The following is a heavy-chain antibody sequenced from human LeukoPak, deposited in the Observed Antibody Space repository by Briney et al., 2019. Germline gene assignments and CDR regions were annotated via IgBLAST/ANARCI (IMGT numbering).Heavy chain of an antibody. CDR2: ITGSGGST. Sequence: GGSLRLSCAASGFTFSSYAMSWARQAPGKGLEWVSAITGSGGSTYYADSVKGRFTISRDNSKNTLYLQMNSLRAEDTAVYYCAKVMTRTMVRGVPPSDYWGQGTLVTVSS. CDR3: AKVMTRTMVRGVPPSDY. D-gene: IGHD3-10*01. V-gene: IGHV3-23*01. CDR1: GFTFSSYA. J-gene: IGHJ4*02.